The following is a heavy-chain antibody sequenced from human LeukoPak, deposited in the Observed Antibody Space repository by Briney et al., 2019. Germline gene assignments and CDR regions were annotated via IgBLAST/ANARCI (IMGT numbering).Heavy chain of an antibody. D-gene: IGHD3-16*01. Sequence: SETLSLTCTVSGGSISSYYWSWIRQPPGKGLEWIGYIYYSGSTNYNPSLKSRVTISVDTSKNQFSLKLSSVTAADTAVYYCARRVSFYARFDPWGQGTLVTVSS. CDR1: GGSISSYY. V-gene: IGHV4-59*08. CDR2: IYYSGST. J-gene: IGHJ5*02. CDR3: ARRVSFYARFDP.